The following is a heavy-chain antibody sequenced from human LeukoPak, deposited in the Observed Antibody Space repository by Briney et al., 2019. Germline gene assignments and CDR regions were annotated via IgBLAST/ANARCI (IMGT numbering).Heavy chain of an antibody. D-gene: IGHD3-10*01. J-gene: IGHJ4*02. Sequence: ASVKVSCKVSGYTLTELSMHWVRQAPGKGLEWMGGFDPEDGETIYAQKFQGRVTMTEDTSTDTAYMELSSLRSEDTAVYYCATQSFDYGSGGLYYFDYWGQGTLVTVSS. CDR1: GYTLTELS. V-gene: IGHV1-24*01. CDR2: FDPEDGET. CDR3: ATQSFDYGSGGLYYFDY.